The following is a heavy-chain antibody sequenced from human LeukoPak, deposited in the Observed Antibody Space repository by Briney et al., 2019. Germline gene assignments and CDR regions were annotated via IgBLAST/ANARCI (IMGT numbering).Heavy chain of an antibody. D-gene: IGHD3/OR15-3a*01. CDR3: AKVATWTYFDS. Sequence: HPGGSLRLSCAASGFTFSSYWMHWVRQAPGKGLVWVARINRDGSTTNYADSVKGRFTISRDNSKNTLYLQLTSLRVDDTAVYYCAKVATWTYFDSWGQGTLVTVSS. CDR1: GFTFSSYW. J-gene: IGHJ4*02. CDR2: INRDGSTT. V-gene: IGHV3-74*01.